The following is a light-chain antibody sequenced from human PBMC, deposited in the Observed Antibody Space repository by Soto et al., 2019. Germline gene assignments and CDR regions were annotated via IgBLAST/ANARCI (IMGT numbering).Light chain of an antibody. CDR2: GAS. V-gene: IGKV3-15*01. CDR3: QQYNNWPWT. J-gene: IGKJ1*01. Sequence: IVLTQSPATLSVSPGERATLSCRASQSVSSNLAWYQQKPGQAPRLLIYGASTRATGIPARFSGSGSGTEFTLTISSLQSEDFAVYYWQQYNNWPWTFGQGTKV. CDR1: QSVSSN.